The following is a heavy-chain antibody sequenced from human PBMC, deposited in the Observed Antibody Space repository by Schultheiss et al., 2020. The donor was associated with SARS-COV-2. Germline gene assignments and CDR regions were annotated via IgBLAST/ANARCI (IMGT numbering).Heavy chain of an antibody. Sequence: SETLSLTCTVSGGSISSYYWSWIRQPPGKGLEWIGNIYYSGSTNYNPSLKSRVTISVDTPKNQFSLKVRSVTAADTAVYYCAREVVYGDSMIDYWGQGTLVTVSS. CDR2: IYYSGST. D-gene: IGHD4-17*01. V-gene: IGHV4-59*01. CDR1: GGSISSYY. J-gene: IGHJ4*02. CDR3: AREVVYGDSMIDY.